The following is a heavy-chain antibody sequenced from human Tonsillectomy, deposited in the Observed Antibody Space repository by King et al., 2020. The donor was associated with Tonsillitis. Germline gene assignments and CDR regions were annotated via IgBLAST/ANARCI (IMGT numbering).Heavy chain of an antibody. Sequence: VQLVESGGGLVQPGGSLRLSCAASGFTLSSYSMNWVRQAPGKGLEWVSYISSRSSSIYYAEPVKGRFTISRDNAKNSLYLQMNSLRAEDTAVYYCARESASGSYYNAVNWFDPWGQGTLVTVSS. CDR3: ARESASGSYYNAVNWFDP. V-gene: IGHV3-48*01. D-gene: IGHD3-10*01. CDR2: ISSRSSSI. CDR1: GFTLSSYS. J-gene: IGHJ5*02.